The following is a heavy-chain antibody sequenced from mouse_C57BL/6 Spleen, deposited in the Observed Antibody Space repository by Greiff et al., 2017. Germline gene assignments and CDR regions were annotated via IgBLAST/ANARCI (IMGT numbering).Heavy chain of an antibody. D-gene: IGHD2-1*01. V-gene: IGHV1-74*01. CDR3: ATFYYGNYGGY. Sequence: QVQLKQPGAELVKPGASVKVSCKASGYTFTSYWMHWVKQRPGQGLEWIGRIHPSDSDTNYNQKFKGKATLTVDKSSSTAYMQLSSLTSEDSAVYYCATFYYGNYGGYWGQGTTLTVSS. J-gene: IGHJ2*01. CDR2: IHPSDSDT. CDR1: GYTFTSYW.